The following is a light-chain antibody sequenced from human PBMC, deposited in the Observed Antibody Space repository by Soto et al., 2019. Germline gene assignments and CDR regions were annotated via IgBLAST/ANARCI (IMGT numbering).Light chain of an antibody. CDR1: QGMSSW. V-gene: IGKV1-12*02. CDR2: AAS. J-gene: IGKJ1*01. Sequence: DIPLTQSPCSVSASVGDRVTITCRASQGMSSWLAWFQQKRGKAPKLLIYAASSLQSGVPSRFSGSGSGTDFTLTISSLQPEDFSTYYCQQTNFFPWTFGQGTKVEIK. CDR3: QQTNFFPWT.